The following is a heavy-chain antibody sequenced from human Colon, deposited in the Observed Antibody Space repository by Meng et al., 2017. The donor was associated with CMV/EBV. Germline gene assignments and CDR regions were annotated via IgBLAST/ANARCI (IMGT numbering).Heavy chain of an antibody. D-gene: IGHD6-13*01. CDR1: GYMFTRYN. J-gene: IGHJ1*01. V-gene: IGHV7-4-1*02. Sequence: CTASGYMFTRYNINWVRQAPGQWLEWMGYINPKTANPTYVQGFTGRFVFSLDTSVSTAYLQISSLEAEDTAVYYCATGSVAADGKGYWGQGTLVTVSS. CDR2: INPKTANP. CDR3: ATGSVAADGKGY.